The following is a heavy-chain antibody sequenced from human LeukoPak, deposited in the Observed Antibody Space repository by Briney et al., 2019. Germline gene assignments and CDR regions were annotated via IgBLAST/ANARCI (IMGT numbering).Heavy chain of an antibody. Sequence: PSGTLSLTCAVSGDSISSGGYWWSWIRQYPGKGPEWFGYIYYSGSTYYNPSLRSRVTMSVDTSKNQFSLKLSSVTAADTAVYYCARAVLTASGYIWHFDLWGRGTLVTVSS. V-gene: IGHV4-31*11. J-gene: IGHJ2*01. D-gene: IGHD3-3*01. CDR1: GDSISSGGYW. CDR3: ARAVLTASGYIWHFDL. CDR2: IYYSGST.